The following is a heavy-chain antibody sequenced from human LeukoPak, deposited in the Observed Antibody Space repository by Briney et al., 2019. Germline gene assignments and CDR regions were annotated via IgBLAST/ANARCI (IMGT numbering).Heavy chain of an antibody. V-gene: IGHV4-39*01. Sequence: SETLSLTCTVSGXSISSSSDYWGWIRQPPGKGLEWIGSIYYSGSTYYNPSLKSRVTISVDTSKNQFSLKLSSVTAADTAVYYCARLERSKYYYDSSGYYFAGGMDVWGQGTTVTVSS. CDR3: ARLERSKYYYDSSGYYFAGGMDV. CDR1: GXSISSSSDY. CDR2: IYYSGST. D-gene: IGHD3-22*01. J-gene: IGHJ6*02.